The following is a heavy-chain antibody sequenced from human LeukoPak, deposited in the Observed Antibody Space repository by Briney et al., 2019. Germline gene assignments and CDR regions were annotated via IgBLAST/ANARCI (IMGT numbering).Heavy chain of an antibody. CDR1: GGSISSSSYY. CDR2: IYYSGST. Sequence: PSETLSLTCTVSGGSISSSSYYWGWIRQPPGKGLEWIGNIYYSGSTYYNPSLKSRVIISVDTSKNQFSLKLSSVTAADTAVYYCARLNDFWSGYYHGVFDYWGQGTLVTVSS. J-gene: IGHJ4*02. CDR3: ARLNDFWSGYYHGVFDY. V-gene: IGHV4-39*01. D-gene: IGHD3-3*01.